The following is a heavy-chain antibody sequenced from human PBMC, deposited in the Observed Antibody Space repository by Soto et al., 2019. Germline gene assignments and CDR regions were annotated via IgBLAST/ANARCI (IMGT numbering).Heavy chain of an antibody. V-gene: IGHV4-59*01. D-gene: IGHD3-3*01. Sequence: SETLSLTCTVSGGSISSYYWSWIRQPPGKGLEWIGYIYYSGSTNHKPSLKSRVTISVDTSKNQFSLKLSSVTAADTAVYYCARDQYYGLFDYWGQGTLVTVSS. CDR1: GGSISSYY. CDR3: ARDQYYGLFDY. J-gene: IGHJ4*02. CDR2: IYYSGST.